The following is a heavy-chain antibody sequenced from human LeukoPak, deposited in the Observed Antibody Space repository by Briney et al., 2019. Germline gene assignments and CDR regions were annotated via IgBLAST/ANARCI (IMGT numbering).Heavy chain of an antibody. V-gene: IGHV4-59*12. CDR3: ARGSKSGYSSGWYGY. CDR2: IYHSGST. J-gene: IGHJ4*02. Sequence: SETLSLTCTVSGDSISSYYWSWIRQPPGKGLEWIGYIYHSGSTNYNPSLKSRVTISLDTSKKHFSLKLSSVTAADTAVYYCARGSKSGYSSGWYGYWGQGTLVTVSS. D-gene: IGHD6-19*01. CDR1: GDSISSYY.